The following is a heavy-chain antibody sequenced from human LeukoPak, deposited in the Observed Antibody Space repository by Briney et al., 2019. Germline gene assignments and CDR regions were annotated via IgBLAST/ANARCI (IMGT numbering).Heavy chain of an antibody. CDR1: GGSFSHNY. V-gene: IGHV4-34*01. J-gene: IGHJ4*02. D-gene: IGHD1-14*01. Sequence: PSETLSLTCAVYGGSFSHNYWNWVRQPPEKGLEWIGEINHSGISDYNPSLSSRATMSLDTSKNHFSLKLASVTAADTAVYYCVRGPDHAKVGYWGQGTPVTVSS. CDR3: VRGPDHAKVGY. CDR2: INHSGIS.